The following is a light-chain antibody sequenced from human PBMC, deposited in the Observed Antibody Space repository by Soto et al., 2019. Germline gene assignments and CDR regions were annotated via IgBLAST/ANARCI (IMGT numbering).Light chain of an antibody. CDR1: QSVSST. V-gene: IGKV3-15*01. CDR2: GAS. J-gene: IGKJ5*01. Sequence: EIVMTQSPATLSVSPGGRATLSCRASQSVSSTLAWYQQKPGQAPRLLIYGASTRATGFPARFSGSGSGTEFTLTISSLQSEDVAVYYCQQYHSDPIAFGQGTRLEI. CDR3: QQYHSDPIA.